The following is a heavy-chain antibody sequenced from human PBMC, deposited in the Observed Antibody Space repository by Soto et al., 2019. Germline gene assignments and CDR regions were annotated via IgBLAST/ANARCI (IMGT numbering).Heavy chain of an antibody. CDR2: IYYSGST. Sequence: PSDTLSLTCTVSGGSISSYYWSWIRQPPGKGLEWIGYIYYSGSTNYNPSLKSRVAISVDTSKNQFSLKLSSVTAADTAVYYCARGNGDYVMDYYYYYMDVWGKGTTVTVSS. V-gene: IGHV4-59*01. CDR1: GGSISSYY. CDR3: ARGNGDYVMDYYYYYMDV. J-gene: IGHJ6*03. D-gene: IGHD4-17*01.